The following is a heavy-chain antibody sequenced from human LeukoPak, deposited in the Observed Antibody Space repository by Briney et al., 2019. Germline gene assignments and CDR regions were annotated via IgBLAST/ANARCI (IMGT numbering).Heavy chain of an antibody. Sequence: SETLSLTCAVYGGSFSGYYWSWSRQPPGKGLEWIGEINHSGSTNYNPSLKSRVTISVNTSKNQFSLKLSSVTAADTAVYYCAKVLSGYSYGFYYYYGMDVWGQGTTVTVSS. CDR3: AKVLSGYSYGFYYYYGMDV. CDR2: INHSGST. CDR1: GGSFSGYY. V-gene: IGHV4-34*01. D-gene: IGHD5-18*01. J-gene: IGHJ6*02.